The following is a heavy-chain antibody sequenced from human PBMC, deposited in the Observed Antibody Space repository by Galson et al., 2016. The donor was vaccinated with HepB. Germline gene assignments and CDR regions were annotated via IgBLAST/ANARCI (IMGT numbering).Heavy chain of an antibody. V-gene: IGHV3-53*04. CDR2: IYRGDKT. CDR1: GLTVSSNY. CDR3: ARGRDTSDWMRAFDV. D-gene: IGHD6-19*01. J-gene: IGHJ3*01. Sequence: SLRLSCAASGLTVSSNYMGWVRQAPGKGLEWVSVIYRGDKTHYADSVKGRFTISRHSSKNTLFLQMNSLRPEDTAVYYCARGRDTSDWMRAFDVWGQGTMVTVSS.